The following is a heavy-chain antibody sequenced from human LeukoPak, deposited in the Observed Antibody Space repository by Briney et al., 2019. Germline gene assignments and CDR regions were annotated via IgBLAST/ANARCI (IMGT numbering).Heavy chain of an antibody. CDR1: GFTFSSYE. V-gene: IGHV3-48*03. D-gene: IGHD5-24*01. CDR3: AREGWLQRKIYYGMDV. J-gene: IGHJ6*02. Sequence: GGSLRLSCAASGFTFSSYEMNWVRQAPGKGLEWVAYISTSGTTIFYADSVKGRFTISRDNSKNTLYLQMNSLRAEDTAVYYCAREGWLQRKIYYGMDVWGQGATVTVSS. CDR2: ISTSGTTI.